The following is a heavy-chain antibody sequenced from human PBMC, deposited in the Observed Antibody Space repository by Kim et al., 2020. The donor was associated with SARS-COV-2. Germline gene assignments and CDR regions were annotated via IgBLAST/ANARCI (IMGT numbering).Heavy chain of an antibody. V-gene: IGHV3-23*01. CDR3: AKDQNRDWFDP. J-gene: IGHJ5*02. CDR2: T. Sequence: TYYAGSVKGRFTSSRDNSKNTLSLKMNSLRAEDTAIYYCAKDQNRDWFDPWGQGTLVTVSS.